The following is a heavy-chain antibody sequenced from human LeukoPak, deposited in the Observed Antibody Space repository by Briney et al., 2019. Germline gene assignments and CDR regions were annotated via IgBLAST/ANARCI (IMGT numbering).Heavy chain of an antibody. J-gene: IGHJ4*02. Sequence: GGSLRLSCAASGFTFSGYAMSWVRQAPGKGLEWVSTVTSSGGSTYYSDSVKGRFTISRDNSKNTLYLQMNSLRVEDTAVYYCAKRPGDMASLDYWGQGTLVTISS. CDR1: GFTFSGYA. D-gene: IGHD5/OR15-5a*01. V-gene: IGHV3-23*01. CDR3: AKRPGDMASLDY. CDR2: VTSSGGST.